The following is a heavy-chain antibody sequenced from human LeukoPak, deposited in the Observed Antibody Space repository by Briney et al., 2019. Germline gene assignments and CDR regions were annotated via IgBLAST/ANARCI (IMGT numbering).Heavy chain of an antibody. CDR1: GFTFSNAW. V-gene: IGHV3-15*01. J-gene: IGHJ4*02. CDR3: TTDEKVLRYFDWLDYFDY. Sequence: GSLRLSCAASGFTFSNAWMSWVRQAPGKGLEWVGRIKSKTDGGTTDYAAPVKGRFTISRDDSKNTLYLQMNSLKTEDTAVYYCTTDEKVLRYFDWLDYFDYWGQGTLVTVSS. D-gene: IGHD3-9*01. CDR2: IKSKTDGGTT.